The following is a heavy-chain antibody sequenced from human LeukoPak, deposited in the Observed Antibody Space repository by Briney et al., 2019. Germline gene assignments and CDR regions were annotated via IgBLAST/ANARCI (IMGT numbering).Heavy chain of an antibody. CDR1: GFTFSSYS. Sequence: PGGSLRLSCAASGFTFSSYSMNWVRQAPGKGLEWVSSISSSSSYIYYADSVKGRFTISRDNAKNSLYLQMNSLRAEDTAVYYCARALSPTEPFDYWGQGTLVTVSS. D-gene: IGHD4-17*01. V-gene: IGHV3-21*01. CDR2: ISSSSSYI. J-gene: IGHJ4*02. CDR3: ARALSPTEPFDY.